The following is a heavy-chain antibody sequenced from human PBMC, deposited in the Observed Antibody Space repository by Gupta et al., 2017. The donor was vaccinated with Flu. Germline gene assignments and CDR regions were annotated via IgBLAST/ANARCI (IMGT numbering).Heavy chain of an antibody. CDR2: IYFDGGDK. V-gene: IGHV3-33*01. D-gene: IGHD1-7*01. J-gene: IGHJ4*02. CDR1: GFLFRSYM. Sequence: QVQLAESGGGVVQPGRSLRLSCVPSGFLFRSYMMHWVRQAPGKGLEWVAGIYFDGGDKYYADFARGRFSISRDNSKNMLSLQMNRLRVEDTAVYYCVRDPGGRELDYWGQGTLVTVSS. CDR3: VRDPGGRELDY.